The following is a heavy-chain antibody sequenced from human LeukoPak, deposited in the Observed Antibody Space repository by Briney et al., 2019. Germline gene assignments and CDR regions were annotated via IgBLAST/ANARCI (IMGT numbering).Heavy chain of an antibody. Sequence: WASVKVSCKVSGYTLTELSMHWVRQAPGKGLEWMGGFDPEDGETIYAQKFQGRVTMTEDTSTDTAYMELSSLRSEDTAVYYCATPKSNDFWSGYITHAFDIWGQGTMVTVSS. CDR3: ATPKSNDFWSGYITHAFDI. J-gene: IGHJ3*02. CDR1: GYTLTELS. CDR2: FDPEDGET. D-gene: IGHD3-3*01. V-gene: IGHV1-24*01.